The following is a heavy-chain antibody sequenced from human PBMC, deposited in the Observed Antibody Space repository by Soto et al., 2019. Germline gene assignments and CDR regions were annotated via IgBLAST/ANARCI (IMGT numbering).Heavy chain of an antibody. J-gene: IGHJ6*02. CDR2: IFYSGGTT. D-gene: IGHD3-10*01. Sequence: QVQLQQSGPGLVEPSETLSLTCTVSGDSVSNTNYYWGWIRQPPGKGLEWIGSIFYSGGTTFYNPSLKSRVTISLDTSKNQFSLRLSSVTAADTAVYYCARSWYYGSGGYSGMDVWGQGTPVTVSS. CDR3: ARSWYYGSGGYSGMDV. V-gene: IGHV4-39*01. CDR1: GDSVSNTNYY.